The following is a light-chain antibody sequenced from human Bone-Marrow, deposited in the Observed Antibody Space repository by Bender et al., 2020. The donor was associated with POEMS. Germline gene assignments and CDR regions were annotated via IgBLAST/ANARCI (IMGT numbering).Light chain of an antibody. J-gene: IGLJ3*02. V-gene: IGLV4-69*01. CDR1: SGHSSYA. CDR3: QTWGTGMV. CDR2: LNSDGSH. Sequence: QLVLTQSPSASASLGASVKLTCTLSSGHSSYAIAWHQQQPEKGPRYLMILNSDGSHTKGDGIPDRFSGSNSGAERYLTISSLQSEDEADYYCQTWGTGMVFGGGTKLTVL.